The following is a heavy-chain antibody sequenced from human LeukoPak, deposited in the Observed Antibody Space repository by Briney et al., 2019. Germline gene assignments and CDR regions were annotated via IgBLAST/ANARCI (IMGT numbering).Heavy chain of an antibody. D-gene: IGHD6-19*01. CDR3: AAQGRYSSGRNRVDY. Sequence: GGSLRLSCAASGFTFSSYSMNWVRQAPGKGLEWASSISSSSSYIYYADSVKGRFTISRDNAKNSLYLQMNSLRAEDTAVYYCAAQGRYSSGRNRVDYWGQGTLVTVSS. CDR2: ISSSSSYI. J-gene: IGHJ4*02. CDR1: GFTFSSYS. V-gene: IGHV3-21*01.